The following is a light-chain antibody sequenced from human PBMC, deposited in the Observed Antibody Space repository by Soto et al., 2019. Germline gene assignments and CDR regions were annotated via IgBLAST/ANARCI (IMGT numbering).Light chain of an antibody. CDR3: SSYTSSSTPRYV. V-gene: IGLV2-14*01. CDR1: SSDVGGYNH. J-gene: IGLJ1*01. Sequence: QSVLTQPASVSGSPGQSITISCTGTSSDVGGYNHVSWYQQHPGKAPKLMIYDVSNRPSGVSNRFSGSKSGHTASLTIFGLQAEDEGYYYCSSYTSSSTPRYVFGTGTKLTVL. CDR2: DVS.